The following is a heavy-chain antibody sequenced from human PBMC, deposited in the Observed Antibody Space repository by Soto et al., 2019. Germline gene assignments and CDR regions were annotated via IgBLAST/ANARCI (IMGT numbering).Heavy chain of an antibody. J-gene: IGHJ3*02. Sequence: QVQLVQSGAEVKKPGSSVKVSCKASGATFSSYTISWVRQAPGQGLEWMGRIIPILGIANYAQKFQGRVTITADKSTSTAYMELSSLRSEDTAVYYCASRYGSGSYYDAFDIWGQGTMVTVSS. CDR2: IIPILGIA. V-gene: IGHV1-69*02. CDR3: ASRYGSGSYYDAFDI. CDR1: GATFSSYT. D-gene: IGHD3-10*01.